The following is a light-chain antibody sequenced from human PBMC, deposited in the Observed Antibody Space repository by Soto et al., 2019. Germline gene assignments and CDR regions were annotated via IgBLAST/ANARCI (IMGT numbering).Light chain of an antibody. V-gene: IGLV2-14*01. Sequence: QSALTQPASVSGSPRQSITISCTGTSSDVGDGDFVSWYQQRPGNAPNLMIYKVSNRPSVVSHRFSGSKSGNTASLTISGLQAEEAADYYCFSYTRSYTVVFGGGTKLTVL. CDR1: SSDVGDGDF. CDR2: KVS. J-gene: IGLJ3*02. CDR3: FSYTRSYTVV.